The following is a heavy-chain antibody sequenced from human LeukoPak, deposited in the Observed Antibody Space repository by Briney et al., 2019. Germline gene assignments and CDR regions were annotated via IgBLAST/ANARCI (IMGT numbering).Heavy chain of an antibody. J-gene: IGHJ3*02. CDR2: IKQDGSEK. CDR3: ARELSHSSSWINDAFDI. CDR1: GFTFSSYW. V-gene: IGHV3-7*01. Sequence: GGPLRLSCAASGFTFSSYWMSWVRQAPGKGLEWVANIKQDGSEKYYVDSVKGRFTISRDNAKNSLYLQMNSLRAEDTAVYYCARELSHSSSWINDAFDIWGQGTMVTVSS. D-gene: IGHD6-13*01.